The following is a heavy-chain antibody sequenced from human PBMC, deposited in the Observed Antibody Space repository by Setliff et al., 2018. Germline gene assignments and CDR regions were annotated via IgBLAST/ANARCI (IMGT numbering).Heavy chain of an antibody. Sequence: SVKVSCKASGGTFSSYAISWVRQAPGQGLEWMGRIIPIFGTAKYAQKFQGRVTITADESTSTAYMELSSLRAEDTAVYYCAKAARYQLLMSPHWFDPWGQGTLVTVSS. V-gene: IGHV1-69*13. CDR1: GGTFSSYA. D-gene: IGHD2-2*01. CDR2: IIPIFGTA. J-gene: IGHJ5*02. CDR3: AKAARYQLLMSPHWFDP.